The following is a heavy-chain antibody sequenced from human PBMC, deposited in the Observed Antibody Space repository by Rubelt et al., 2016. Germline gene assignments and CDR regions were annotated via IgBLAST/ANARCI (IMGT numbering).Heavy chain of an antibody. CDR3: ARGFASTWYYFDY. Sequence: QVQLQDSGPGLVKPSGTLSLTCAVSGGSISRGNWWSWVRQPPGKGLEWIGKIFHSGSTNYNPSLKSRVTISVDTSKNQFSLNLSSVTAADTAVYYCARGFASTWYYFDYWGQGTLVTVSS. D-gene: IGHD2-8*01. CDR1: GGSISRGNW. J-gene: IGHJ4*02. CDR2: IFHSGST. V-gene: IGHV4-4*02.